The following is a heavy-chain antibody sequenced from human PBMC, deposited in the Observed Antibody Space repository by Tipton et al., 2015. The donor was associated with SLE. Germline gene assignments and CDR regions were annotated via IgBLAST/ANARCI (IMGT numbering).Heavy chain of an antibody. CDR1: GDSVNSYF. CDR2: VHIAGIS. V-gene: IGHV4-4*07. D-gene: IGHD6-25*01. CDR3: VRVPYGSGTWIDP. J-gene: IGHJ5*02. Sequence: TLSLTCVVAGDSVNSYFWSWIRQSAGGGLEGIGHVHIAGISNYKPSLKSRVAMSVDTSTNQVSLTLTSVTVADTATYYCVRVPYGSGTWIDPWGQGTRVIVSS.